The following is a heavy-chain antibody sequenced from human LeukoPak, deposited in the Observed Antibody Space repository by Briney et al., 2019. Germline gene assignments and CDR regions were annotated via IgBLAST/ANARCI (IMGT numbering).Heavy chain of an antibody. J-gene: IGHJ3*02. CDR3: AREKVSTRTDAFDI. D-gene: IGHD1/OR15-1a*01. V-gene: IGHV3-48*04. CDR2: ISSSGGIT. Sequence: GGSLRLSCAASGFTFSSYWMNWIRQAPGKGLEWVSYISSSGGITNHADSVKGRFTISRDNVNNSLYLQMNSLRAEDTAVYYCAREKVSTRTDAFDIWGQGTMVTVSS. CDR1: GFTFSSYW.